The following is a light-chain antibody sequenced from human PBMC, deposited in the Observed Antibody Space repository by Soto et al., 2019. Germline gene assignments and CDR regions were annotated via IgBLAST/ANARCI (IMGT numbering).Light chain of an antibody. CDR1: SSDVGGYNY. CDR2: DVT. Sequence: QSALTQPRSVSGSPGQSVTISCTGTSSDVGGYNYVSWYHQHPGKAPKLMIYDVTKRPSGVPDRFSGSKSGNTASLTISGLQAEDEAHYYCCSHAGSYTYVFGSGTKLTVL. J-gene: IGLJ1*01. CDR3: CSHAGSYTYV. V-gene: IGLV2-11*01.